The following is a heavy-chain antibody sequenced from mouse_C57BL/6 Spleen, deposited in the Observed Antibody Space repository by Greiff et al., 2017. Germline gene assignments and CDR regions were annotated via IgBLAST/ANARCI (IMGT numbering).Heavy chain of an antibody. CDR2: IYPGDGDT. V-gene: IGHV1-82*01. Sequence: QVQLKQSGPELVKPGASVKISCKASGYAFSSSWMNWVKQRPGKGLEWIGRIYPGDGDTNYNGKFKGKATLTADKSSSTAYMQLSSLTSEDSAVYFCARIPNYAMDYWGQGTSVTVSS. CDR3: ARIPNYAMDY. CDR1: GYAFSSSW. J-gene: IGHJ4*01.